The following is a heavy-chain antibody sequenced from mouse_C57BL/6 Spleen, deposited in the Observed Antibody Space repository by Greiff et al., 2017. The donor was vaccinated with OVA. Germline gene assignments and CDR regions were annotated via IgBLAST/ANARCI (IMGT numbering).Heavy chain of an antibody. V-gene: IGHV1-52*01. Sequence: QVQLQQPGAELVRPGSSVNLSSNPSGYTFTSYWMHWVKQRPIQGLEWIGNIDPSDSETHYNQKFKDKATLTVDKSSSTAYMQLSSLTSEDSAVYYCARARDDGYYGWFAYWGQGTLVTVSA. CDR2: IDPSDSET. D-gene: IGHD2-3*01. CDR1: GYTFTSYW. J-gene: IGHJ3*01. CDR3: ARARDDGYYGWFAY.